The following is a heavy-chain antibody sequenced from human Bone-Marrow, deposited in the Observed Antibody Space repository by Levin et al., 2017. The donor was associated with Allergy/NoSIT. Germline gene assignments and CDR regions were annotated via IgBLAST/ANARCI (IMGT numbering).Heavy chain of an antibody. V-gene: IGHV4-34*12. CDR2: IVHSGST. CDR3: ARYGREPPRDRYADL. D-gene: IGHD1-26*01. CDR1: GGSLIGYY. Sequence: SETLSLSCAVSGGSLIGYYWSWIRQPPGKGLECIGEIVHSGSTYYSPSLKSRVTISIDSSKNQFSLILRSVTAADTAMYYCARYGREPPRDRYADLWRQGTMVTVSS. J-gene: IGHJ3*01.